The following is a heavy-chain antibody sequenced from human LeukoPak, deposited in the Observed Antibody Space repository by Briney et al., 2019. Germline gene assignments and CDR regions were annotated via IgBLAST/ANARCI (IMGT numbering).Heavy chain of an antibody. D-gene: IGHD6-13*01. CDR2: IYYSGST. V-gene: IGHV4-39*07. Sequence: TSETLSLTCSVSGGSISSYYWGWIRQPPGKGLEWIGSIYYSGSTYYNPSLKSRVTISVDTSKNQFSLKLSSVTAADTAVYYCAREMLIAAAGDWGQGTLVTVSS. J-gene: IGHJ4*02. CDR3: AREMLIAAAGD. CDR1: GGSISSYY.